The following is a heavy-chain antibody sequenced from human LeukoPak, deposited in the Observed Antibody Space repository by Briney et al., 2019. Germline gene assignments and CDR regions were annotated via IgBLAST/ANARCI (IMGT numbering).Heavy chain of an antibody. V-gene: IGHV5-51*01. J-gene: IGHJ3*02. CDR1: GYSFTSYW. D-gene: IGHD2-15*01. CDR3: AAYGYCSGGSCDAFGI. Sequence: GESLKISCKGSGYSFTSYWIGWVRQMPGKGLEWMGIIYPGDSDTRYSPSFQGQVTISADKSISTAYLQWSSLKASDTAMYYCAAYGYCSGGSCDAFGIWGQGTMVTVSS. CDR2: IYPGDSDT.